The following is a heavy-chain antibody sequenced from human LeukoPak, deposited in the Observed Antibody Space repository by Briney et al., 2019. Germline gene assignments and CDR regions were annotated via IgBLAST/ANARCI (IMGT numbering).Heavy chain of an antibody. Sequence: PSETLSLTCAVYGGSFSGYYWSWVRQAPGKGLEWVANIKQDGSEKYYVDSVKGRFTISRDNAKNSLYLQMNSLRAEDTAVYYCAKDATPALGTVYMDVWGKGTTVTISS. CDR2: IKQDGSEK. V-gene: IGHV3-7*01. J-gene: IGHJ6*03. CDR3: AKDATPALGTVYMDV. D-gene: IGHD6-13*01. CDR1: GGSFSGYY.